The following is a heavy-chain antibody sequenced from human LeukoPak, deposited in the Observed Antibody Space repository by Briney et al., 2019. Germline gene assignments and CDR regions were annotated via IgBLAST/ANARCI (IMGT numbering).Heavy chain of an antibody. J-gene: IGHJ6*03. Sequence: GGSLRLSCAASGFTFSSYSMNWVRQAPGKGLEWVSSISSSSSYIYYADSVKGRFTISRDNAKNSLYLQMNSLRAEDTAVYYCARAGSGSYYIYYYYYMDVWGKGTTVTVSS. CDR3: ARAGSGSYYIYYYYYMDV. V-gene: IGHV3-21*01. D-gene: IGHD3-10*01. CDR2: ISSSSSYI. CDR1: GFTFSSYS.